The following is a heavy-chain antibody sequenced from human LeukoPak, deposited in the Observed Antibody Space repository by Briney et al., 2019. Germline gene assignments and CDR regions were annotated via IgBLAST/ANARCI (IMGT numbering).Heavy chain of an antibody. CDR3: ASPPGYCSSTSCYARYAFDI. V-gene: IGHV1-69*05. CDR1: GGTFSSYA. J-gene: IGHJ3*02. Sequence: ASVKVSCKASGGTFSSYAISWVRQAPGQGLEWMGGIIPIFGTANYAQKFQGRVTITTDESTSTAYMELSSLRSEDTAVYYCASPPGYCSSTSCYARYAFDIWGQGTMVTVSS. D-gene: IGHD2-2*01. CDR2: IIPIFGTA.